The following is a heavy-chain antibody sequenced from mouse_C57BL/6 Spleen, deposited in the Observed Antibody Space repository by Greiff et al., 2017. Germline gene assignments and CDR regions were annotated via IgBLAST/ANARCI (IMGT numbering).Heavy chain of an antibody. Sequence: QVQLQQPGAELVRPGTSVKLSCKASGYTFTSYWMHWVKQRPGQGLEWIGVIDPFDSYTNYNQKFKGKATLTVDTSSTTAYMQFSSLTSEASAVYYCARRDCGSSYVVYFDVWGTGTTVTVSS. CDR1: GYTFTSYW. J-gene: IGHJ1*03. CDR2: IDPFDSYT. CDR3: ARRDCGSSYVVYFDV. V-gene: IGHV1-59*01. D-gene: IGHD1-1*01.